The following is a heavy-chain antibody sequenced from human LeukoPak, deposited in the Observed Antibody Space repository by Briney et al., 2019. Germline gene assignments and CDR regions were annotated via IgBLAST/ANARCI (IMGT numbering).Heavy chain of an antibody. J-gene: IGHJ4*02. D-gene: IGHD4-17*01. CDR2: ISYGGSNK. CDR1: GFTFSSYA. CDR3: ARHSSYGDFDY. Sequence: PGGSLRLSCAASGFTFSSYAMHWVRQAPGKGLEWVAVISYGGSNKYYADSVKGRFTISRDNSKNTLYLQMNSLRAEDTAVYYCARHSSYGDFDYWGQGTQVTVSS. V-gene: IGHV3-30*04.